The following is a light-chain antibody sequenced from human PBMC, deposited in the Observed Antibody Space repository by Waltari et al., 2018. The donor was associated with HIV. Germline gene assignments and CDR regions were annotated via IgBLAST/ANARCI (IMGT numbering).Light chain of an antibody. CDR3: SSFAGTGTPM. CDR1: SPQIDFHNF. Sequence: QSPLYQPASVSGSPGPSLTIPCSGVSPQIDFHNFVSWYQLRPGKAPQLIIFGVTRRPSGISSRFSGSTSGGTASLTISDLQIEDEADYFCSSFAGTGTPMFGGGTKLTVL. J-gene: IGLJ3*02. CDR2: GVT. V-gene: IGLV2-14*01.